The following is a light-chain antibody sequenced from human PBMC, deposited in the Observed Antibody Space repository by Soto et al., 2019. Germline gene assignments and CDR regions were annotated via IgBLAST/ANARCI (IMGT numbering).Light chain of an antibody. J-gene: IGKJ4*01. Sequence: DIQMTQSPSSLSASLGDRVAITCRASQSISSYLNWYQQKPGKAPKLLIYAASTLYGGVPSRFSGSGSGTDFALTITSLQAEDFATYYCQKLRMYPSNFGGGTKVDIK. CDR3: QKLRMYPSN. CDR1: QSISSY. V-gene: IGKV1-39*01. CDR2: AAS.